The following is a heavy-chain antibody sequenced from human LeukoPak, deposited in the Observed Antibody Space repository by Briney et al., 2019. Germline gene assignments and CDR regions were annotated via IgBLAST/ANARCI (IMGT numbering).Heavy chain of an antibody. Sequence: PSETLSLTCAVYGGSFSGYYWSWIRQPPGKGLEWIGEINHSGSTNYNPSLKSRVTISVDTSKNQFSLKLGSVTAADTAVYYCARLVGPGGSDYWGQGTLVTVSS. CDR3: ARLVGPGGSDY. D-gene: IGHD2-15*01. J-gene: IGHJ4*02. CDR2: INHSGST. V-gene: IGHV4-34*01. CDR1: GGSFSGYY.